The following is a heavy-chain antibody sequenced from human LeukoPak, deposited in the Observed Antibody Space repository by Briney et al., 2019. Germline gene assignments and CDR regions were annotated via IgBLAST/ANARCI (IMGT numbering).Heavy chain of an antibody. J-gene: IGHJ4*02. CDR1: GFTLSGNS. CDR3: ARSPYFYDSSGLHFDY. Sequence: GGSLRLSCVASGFTLSGNSMNWVRRAPGKGLEWVSYISSTSSPINYWDSVKGRFTISRDNAKNSLYLQMNSLRAEDTAVYYCARSPYFYDSSGLHFDYWGQGILVTVSS. D-gene: IGHD3-22*01. CDR2: ISSTSSPI. V-gene: IGHV3-48*01.